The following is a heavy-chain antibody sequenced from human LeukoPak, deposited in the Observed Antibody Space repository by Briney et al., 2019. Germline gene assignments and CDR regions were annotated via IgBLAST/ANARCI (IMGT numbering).Heavy chain of an antibody. CDR2: IYPGDSDT. J-gene: IGHJ4*02. CDR3: ARGRYYDYVWGSYRPYYFDY. V-gene: IGHV5-51*01. CDR1: GYSFTSYW. D-gene: IGHD3-16*02. Sequence: GESLKIFCKGSGYSFTSYWIGWVRQMPGKGLEWMGIIYPGDSDTRYSPSFQGQVTISADKSISTAYLQWSSLKASDTAMYYCARGRYYDYVWGSYRPYYFDYWGQGTLVTVSS.